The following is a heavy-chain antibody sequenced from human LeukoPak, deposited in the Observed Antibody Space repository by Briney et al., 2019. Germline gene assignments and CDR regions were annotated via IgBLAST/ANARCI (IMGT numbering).Heavy chain of an antibody. J-gene: IGHJ3*02. D-gene: IGHD6-19*01. CDR3: ARRIAGDGSHAFDI. Sequence: GGSLRLSCAASGFSFSDYNMGWMRQAPGKGLEWVSYTRNSDNNMFYADSVKGRFTISRDNAKYSVYLQMNSLRAEDTAVYYCARRIAGDGSHAFDIWGQGTMVTVSS. CDR2: TRNSDNNM. V-gene: IGHV3-11*01. CDR1: GFSFSDYN.